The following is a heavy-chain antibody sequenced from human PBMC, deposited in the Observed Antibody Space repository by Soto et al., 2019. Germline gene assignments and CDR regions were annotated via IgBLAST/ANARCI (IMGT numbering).Heavy chain of an antibody. D-gene: IGHD3-16*01. CDR2: FDPEDGET. V-gene: IGHV1-24*01. Sequence: QVQLVQSGAEVKKPGASVKVSCKVSGYTLTELSMHWVRPAPGKGLEWMGGFDPEDGETIYAQKFQGRVTMTEDTSTDTDYMERSSLRSEDTAVYYCATYRSHRMIYWYFDLWGRGTLVTVSS. CDR1: GYTLTELS. J-gene: IGHJ2*01. CDR3: ATYRSHRMIYWYFDL.